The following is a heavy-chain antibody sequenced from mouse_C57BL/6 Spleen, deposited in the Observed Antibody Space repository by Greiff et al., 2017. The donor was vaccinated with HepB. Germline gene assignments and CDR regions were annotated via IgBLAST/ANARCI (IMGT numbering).Heavy chain of an antibody. J-gene: IGHJ3*01. CDR1: GFTFSSYG. V-gene: IGHV5-6*01. CDR3: ARQEGSIYYDYDKGFAY. Sequence: EVKVVESGGDLVKPGGSLKLSCAASGFTFSSYGMSWVRQTPDKRLEWVATISSGGSYTYYPDSVKGLFTISRDNAKNTLYLQMSSLKSEDTAMYYCARQEGSIYYDYDKGFAYWGQGTLVTVSA. CDR2: ISSGGSYT. D-gene: IGHD2-4*01.